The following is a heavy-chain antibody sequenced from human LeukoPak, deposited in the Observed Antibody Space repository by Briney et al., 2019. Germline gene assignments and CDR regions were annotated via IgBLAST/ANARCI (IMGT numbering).Heavy chain of an antibody. J-gene: IGHJ5*02. V-gene: IGHV1-46*01. D-gene: IGHD1-26*01. CDR1: GYTFGTHW. Sequence: ASVNVSCKASGYTFGTHWMHGVRPAPGQGLDWMGIINPSGYGKHYAQKFQGRVTVIRDMSTRTVYMALSDLRPEDTAVYYCARDCSGEGKQGAGWWFDPWGQGTLVIVSS. CDR3: ARDCSGEGKQGAGWWFDP. CDR2: INPSGYGK.